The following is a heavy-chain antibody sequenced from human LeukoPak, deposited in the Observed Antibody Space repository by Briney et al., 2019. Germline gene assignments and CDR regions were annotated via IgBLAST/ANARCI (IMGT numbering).Heavy chain of an antibody. CDR3: AGKAVAGPYFDY. CDR2: INHSGST. CDR1: GGSFSGYY. Sequence: SETLSLTCAVYGGSFSGYYWSWIRQPPGKGLEWIGEINHSGSTNYNPSLKSRVTISVDTSKNQFSLKLTSVTAADTAVYYCAGKAVAGPYFDYWGKGTLVTVSS. D-gene: IGHD6-19*01. V-gene: IGHV4-34*01. J-gene: IGHJ4*02.